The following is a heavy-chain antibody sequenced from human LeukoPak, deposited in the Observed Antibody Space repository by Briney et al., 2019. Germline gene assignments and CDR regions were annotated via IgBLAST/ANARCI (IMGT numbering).Heavy chain of an antibody. CDR3: ARFVYCGGDCSNWFDP. Sequence: GESLKISCKGSGYSFTSYWIGWVRQMPGKGLEWMGIIYPGDSDTRYSPSFQGQVTISADKSISTAYLQWSSLKASDTAMYYCARFVYCGGDCSNWFDPWGQGTLVTVSS. J-gene: IGHJ5*02. CDR2: IYPGDSDT. D-gene: IGHD2-21*02. V-gene: IGHV5-51*01. CDR1: GYSFTSYW.